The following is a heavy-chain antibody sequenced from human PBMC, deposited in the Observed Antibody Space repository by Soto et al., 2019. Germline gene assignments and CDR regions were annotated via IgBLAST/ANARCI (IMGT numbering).Heavy chain of an antibody. D-gene: IGHD2-2*01. CDR3: AKDSVNPAMIYYGMDV. Sequence: GGSLRLSCAASGFTFSSYAMSWVRQAPGKGLEWVSAISGSVGSTYYADSVKGRFTISRDNSKNTLYLQMNSLRAEDTAVYYCAKDSVNPAMIYYGMDVWGQGTKVTVS. V-gene: IGHV3-23*01. CDR2: ISGSVGST. J-gene: IGHJ6*02. CDR1: GFTFSSYA.